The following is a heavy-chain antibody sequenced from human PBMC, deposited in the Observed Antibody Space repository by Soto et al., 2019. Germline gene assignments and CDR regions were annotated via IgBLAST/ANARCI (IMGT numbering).Heavy chain of an antibody. J-gene: IGHJ4*02. V-gene: IGHV3-48*02. D-gene: IGHD3-10*01. CDR3: ARDAGSWGY. CDR1: GFTFSDYS. Sequence: EVQLVESGGGLVQPGGTLRLSCAASGFTFSDYSMDWVRQAPGKGLEWVSYISSSSSTIYYADSVKGRFTISRDNAKNSLYLQMNGLRDEDTAVYYCARDAGSWGYWGQGTLVTVSS. CDR2: ISSSSSTI.